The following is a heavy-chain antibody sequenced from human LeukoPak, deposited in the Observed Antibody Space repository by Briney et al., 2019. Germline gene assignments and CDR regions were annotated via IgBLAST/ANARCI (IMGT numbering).Heavy chain of an antibody. D-gene: IGHD3-3*01. Sequence: SESLSLTCTVSGDSISGSSYFWAWIRQPPGKGLEWIGSVYSSGSTYYNPSLRSQITISVDTSKNQFSLKLTSVAAADTAMYYCTRDMEYPGAGFDYWGQGIPVTVSS. CDR1: GDSISGSSYF. J-gene: IGHJ4*02. CDR2: VYSSGST. CDR3: TRDMEYPGAGFDY. V-gene: IGHV4-39*07.